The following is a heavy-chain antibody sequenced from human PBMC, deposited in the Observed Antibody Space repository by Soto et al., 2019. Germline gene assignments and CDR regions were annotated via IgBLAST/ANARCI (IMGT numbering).Heavy chain of an antibody. D-gene: IGHD3-9*01. CDR3: ARGAILTGLTKFDY. CDR1: NDSISTSNYY. Sequence: SETLSLTCTATNDSISTSNYYWGWIRQPPGKGLEWIGYIYYSGSTYYNPSLKSRVTISVDTSKNQFSLKLSSVTAADTAVYYCARGAILTGLTKFDYWGQGTLVTVSS. J-gene: IGHJ4*02. CDR2: IYYSGST. V-gene: IGHV4-31*03.